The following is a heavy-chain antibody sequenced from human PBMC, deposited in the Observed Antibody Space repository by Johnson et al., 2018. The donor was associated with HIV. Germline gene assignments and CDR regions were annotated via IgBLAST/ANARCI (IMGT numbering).Heavy chain of an antibody. Sequence: EVQLVESGGGLVQPGGSLRLSCAASGFTFDDYAMHWVRQAPGKGLEWVSGISWNSGNIAYADSVIGRFTISRDNAKNALFLHMNSLRVEDTAVYYCARGNLYYSTDAFDIWGQGTMVTVSS. CDR1: GFTFDDYA. CDR3: ARGNLYYSTDAFDI. D-gene: IGHD3-10*01. V-gene: IGHV3-9*01. CDR2: ISWNSGNI. J-gene: IGHJ3*02.